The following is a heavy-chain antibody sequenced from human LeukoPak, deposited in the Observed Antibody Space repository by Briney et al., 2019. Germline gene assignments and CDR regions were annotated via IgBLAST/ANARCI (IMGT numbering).Heavy chain of an antibody. D-gene: IGHD4-17*01. J-gene: IGHJ4*02. Sequence: GTSVEVSCKASGFTFTSSAMQWVRQARGQRLEWIGWIVVGRGNTNYAQKFQERVTITRDMSTSTAYMELSSLRSEDTAVYYCARGLGYDYGDYHHYWGQGTLVTVSS. V-gene: IGHV1-58*02. CDR2: IVVGRGNT. CDR3: ARGLGYDYGDYHHY. CDR1: GFTFTSSA.